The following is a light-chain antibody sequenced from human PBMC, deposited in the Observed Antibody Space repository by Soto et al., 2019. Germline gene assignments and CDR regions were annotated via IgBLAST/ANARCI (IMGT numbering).Light chain of an antibody. Sequence: IVLTQSPGTRSLSPGEGATLSCRASQSVSSDYSAWYQKKPGHAPRLLIYGASSRATGIPDSFSGSASGTDFTLTISRLEPEDSAVYYCQQYHTSRTFGQGTKVDIK. CDR3: QQYHTSRT. V-gene: IGKV3-20*01. CDR1: QSVSSDY. CDR2: GAS. J-gene: IGKJ1*01.